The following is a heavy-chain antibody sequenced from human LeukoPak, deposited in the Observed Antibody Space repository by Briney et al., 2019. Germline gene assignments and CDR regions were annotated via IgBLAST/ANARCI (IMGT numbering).Heavy chain of an antibody. V-gene: IGHV4-59*12. J-gene: IGHJ6*02. CDR3: ARDQWVAALYYYGMDV. CDR2: IYYSGST. D-gene: IGHD6-6*01. Sequence: SETLSLTCTVSGGSISSYYWSWIRQPPGKGLEWIGYIYYSGSTNYNPSLKSRVTISVDTSKNQFSLKLSSVTAADTAVYYCARDQWVAALYYYGMDVWGQGTTVTVSS. CDR1: GGSISSYY.